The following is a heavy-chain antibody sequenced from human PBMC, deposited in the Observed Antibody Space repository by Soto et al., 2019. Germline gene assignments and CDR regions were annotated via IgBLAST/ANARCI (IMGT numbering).Heavy chain of an antibody. V-gene: IGHV3-33*01. Sequence: QVQLVESGGGVVQPGRSLRLSCAASGFTFSSYGMHWVRQAPGKGLEWVAVIWYDGSNKYYADSVKGRFTISRDNSKNTLYLQMNSLRAEDTAVYYCARPRSGAGDAFDIWGQGTMVTVSS. CDR1: GFTFSSYG. CDR2: IWYDGSNK. CDR3: ARPRSGAGDAFDI. J-gene: IGHJ3*02. D-gene: IGHD3-10*01.